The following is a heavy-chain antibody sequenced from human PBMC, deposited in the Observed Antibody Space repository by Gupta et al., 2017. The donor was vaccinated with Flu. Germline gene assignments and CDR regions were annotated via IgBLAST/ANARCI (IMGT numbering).Heavy chain of an antibody. CDR3: AKRPSIAAAGYKTAIDY. V-gene: IGHV3-23*01. D-gene: IGHD6-13*01. CDR2: ISGSGGST. Sequence: EVQLLESGGGLVQPGGSLRLSCAASGFTFSSYAMSWVRQAPGKGLEWVSAISGSGGSTYYADSVKGRFTISRDNSKNTLYLQMNSLRAEDTAVYYCAKRPSIAAAGYKTAIDYWGQGTLVTVSS. J-gene: IGHJ4*02. CDR1: GFTFSSYA.